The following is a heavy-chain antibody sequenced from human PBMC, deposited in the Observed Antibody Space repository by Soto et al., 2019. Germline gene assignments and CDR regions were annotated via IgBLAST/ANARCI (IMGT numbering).Heavy chain of an antibody. CDR2: ISYDGGLQ. J-gene: IGHJ5*02. V-gene: IGHV3-30*03. CDR3: VSDRGYGHASVPYA. Sequence: QAHLVESGGGVVQPGRSLRLSCAASGFTFTSYGMHWVRQAPGTRLEGVAVISYDGGLQHYADSVKGRFTISRDNSKNMVLLKMNSLRAEDTAVYYCVSDRGYGHASVPYAWGQGTLVSVSS. D-gene: IGHD5-18*01. CDR1: GFTFTSYG.